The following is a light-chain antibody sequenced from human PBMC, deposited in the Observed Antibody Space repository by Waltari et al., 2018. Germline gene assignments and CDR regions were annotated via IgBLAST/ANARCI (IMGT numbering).Light chain of an antibody. CDR3: QQYYGVPLT. CDR1: QSVLYSANNKDY. CDR2: WAS. Sequence: DIVMIQSPDFLAVSLGERATIHCKSSQSVLYSANNKDYLAWYQQKPGQPPKLLIYWASTRESGVPDRFSGSGSGTDFTLTISSLQAEDVAVYYCQQYYGVPLTFGGGTKVEIK. V-gene: IGKV4-1*01. J-gene: IGKJ4*01.